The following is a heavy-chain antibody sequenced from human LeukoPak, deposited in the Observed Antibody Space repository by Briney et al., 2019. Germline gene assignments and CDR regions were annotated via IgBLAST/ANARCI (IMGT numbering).Heavy chain of an antibody. CDR1: GFTFSSHG. V-gene: IGHV3-23*01. Sequence: GEALRLSCAASGFTFSSHGMNWVRQAPGKGLQWVSGISSNGETTGYADSVKGRFTISRDNAKNSLYLQMNFLRTEDKALYYCAKGSGTYQGPFDHWGQGILVTVSS. D-gene: IGHD1-1*01. CDR3: AKGSGTYQGPFDH. J-gene: IGHJ4*02. CDR2: ISSNGETT.